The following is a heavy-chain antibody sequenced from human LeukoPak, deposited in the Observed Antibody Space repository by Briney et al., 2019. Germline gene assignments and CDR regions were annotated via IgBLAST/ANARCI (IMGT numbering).Heavy chain of an antibody. J-gene: IGHJ4*02. D-gene: IGHD4-17*01. V-gene: IGHV1-2*02. Sequence: EASVKVSCKASGFTFTGYYMHWVRQAPGQGLEWMGWINPNTGDTDYAQKFQGRVTMTRDTSISTAYMELSRLRSDDTAVYYCARDRGNYGDYYFDYWGQGTLVTVSS. CDR1: GFTFTGYY. CDR2: INPNTGDT. CDR3: ARDRGNYGDYYFDY.